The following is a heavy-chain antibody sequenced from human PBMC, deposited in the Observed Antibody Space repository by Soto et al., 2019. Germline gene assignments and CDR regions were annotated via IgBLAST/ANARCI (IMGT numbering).Heavy chain of an antibody. J-gene: IGHJ4*02. V-gene: IGHV4-39*01. Sequence: SETLSLTCSVSGASISGTNYYWDWIRQPPGKGLEWVGSISYSGSTYYSPSLKSRVTISLDKSKNQFSLSLYSATVADTAVYYCASQAGGYSYGTLDYWGQGTPVTVSS. CDR1: GASISGTNYY. D-gene: IGHD5-18*01. CDR3: ASQAGGYSYGTLDY. CDR2: ISYSGST.